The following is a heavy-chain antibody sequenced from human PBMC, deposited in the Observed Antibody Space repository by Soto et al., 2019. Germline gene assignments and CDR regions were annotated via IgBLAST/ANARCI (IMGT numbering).Heavy chain of an antibody. V-gene: IGHV4-4*02. D-gene: IGHD2-15*01. CDR1: NDSISSNNW. CDR2: LSHGGNS. CDR3: ARGAAVVSTVTPPWFDP. Sequence: PSETLSLTCAVSNDSISSNNWWNWVRQPPGKGLEWIGGLSHGGNSNYNPSLRTRVTMSVDKSKNQFSLNLSSVTAADTAVYYCARGAAVVSTVTPPWFDPWGQGTLVTVSS. J-gene: IGHJ5*02.